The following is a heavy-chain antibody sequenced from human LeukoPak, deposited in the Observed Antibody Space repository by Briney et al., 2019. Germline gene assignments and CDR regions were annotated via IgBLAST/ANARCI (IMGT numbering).Heavy chain of an antibody. CDR1: GGSFSGYY. CDR3: TRGIWSTGLNY. J-gene: IGHJ4*02. V-gene: IGHV4-34*01. Sequence: SETLSLTCAVYGGSFSGYYWSWIRQPPGKGLEWIGEINHSGSTNYNPSLKSRVTISVDTSKNQFSLKLSSVTAADTAVYYCTRGIWSTGLNYWGQGALVTVSS. D-gene: IGHD3-9*01. CDR2: INHSGST.